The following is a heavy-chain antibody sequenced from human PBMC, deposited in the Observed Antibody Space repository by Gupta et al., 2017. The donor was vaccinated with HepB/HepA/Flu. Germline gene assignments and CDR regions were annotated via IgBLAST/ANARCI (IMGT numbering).Heavy chain of an antibody. D-gene: IGHD3-10*02. CDR2: IHFSGSS. CDR1: GSSISSNSYY. CDR3: VRGPAVNYFDS. V-gene: IGHV4-39*01. Sequence: QFQLQESGPGLGKPSETLSLTWTVSGSSISSNSYYWAWVRQPPGKGLEWIGTIHFSGSSYYNPSLKSRVTISEDPSKNQYSLKVTSVTAADTAVYSAVRGPAVNYFDSWGQGTLVTVSS. J-gene: IGHJ4*02.